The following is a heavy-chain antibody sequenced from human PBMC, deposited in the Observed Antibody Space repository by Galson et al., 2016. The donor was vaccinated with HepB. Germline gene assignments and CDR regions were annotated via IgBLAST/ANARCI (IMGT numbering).Heavy chain of an antibody. CDR1: GYTFTSYT. CDR2: FNAGTGEA. D-gene: IGHD3-9*01. V-gene: IGHV1-3*01. Sequence: SVKVSCKASGYTFTSYTINWVRQARGQRPEWMGWFNAGTGEAEFSQRFQGRVTITRDTSANTDHMELRSLRSEDTGVYFCARSPYTYDFLTGYSPGAFDLWGQGTLVTVSS. CDR3: ARSPYTYDFLTGYSPGAFDL. J-gene: IGHJ3*01.